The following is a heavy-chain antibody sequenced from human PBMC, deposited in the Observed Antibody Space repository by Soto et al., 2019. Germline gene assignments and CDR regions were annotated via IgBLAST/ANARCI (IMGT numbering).Heavy chain of an antibody. V-gene: IGHV3-15*01. CDR1: GGRFSPAW. J-gene: IGHJ5*02. Sequence: AGALRLSCATSGGRFSPAWMSWVRQAPGKGLEWVGLIKSKTDGETRDYAAPVKGRFTISRDDSKTMVYLQMNSLKTEDTAVYYCTVGGRYGESSWGQGT. D-gene: IGHD1-26*01. CDR3: TVGGRYGESS. CDR2: IKSKTDGETR.